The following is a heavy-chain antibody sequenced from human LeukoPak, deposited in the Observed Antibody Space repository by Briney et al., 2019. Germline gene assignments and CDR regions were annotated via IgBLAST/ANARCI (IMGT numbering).Heavy chain of an antibody. J-gene: IGHJ4*02. CDR2: IIPMFGTA. CDR3: AGVFARGGETSGSYYYY. V-gene: IGHV1-69*05. Sequence: GASVKVSCKASVGTFSSYAISWVRKAPGQGLEWMGGIIPMFGTANYAQKFQGRVTITTDESTSTAYMELSSLGSEDTAMYYCAGVFARGGETSGSYYYYWGQGTLVTVSS. CDR1: VGTFSSYA. D-gene: IGHD1-26*01.